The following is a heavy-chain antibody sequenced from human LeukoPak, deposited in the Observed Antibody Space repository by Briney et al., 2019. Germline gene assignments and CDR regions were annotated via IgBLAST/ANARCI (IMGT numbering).Heavy chain of an antibody. CDR3: ARDYSSSFEGGWFDP. CDR1: GGSISSGDYY. V-gene: IGHV4-30-4*08. D-gene: IGHD6-6*01. Sequence: SETLSLTCTVSGGSISSGDYYWSWIRQPPGKGLEWIGYIYYSGSTYYNPSLKSRVTISVDTSKNRFSLKLSSVTAADTAVYYCARDYSSSFEGGWFDPWGQGTLVTVSS. CDR2: IYYSGST. J-gene: IGHJ5*02.